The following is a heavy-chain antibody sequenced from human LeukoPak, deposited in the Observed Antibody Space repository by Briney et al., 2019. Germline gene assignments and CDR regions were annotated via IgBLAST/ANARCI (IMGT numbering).Heavy chain of an antibody. V-gene: IGHV1-2*02. CDR3: ARSSREYQLPAWRV. CDR1: GYTFTGYY. Sequence: ASVKVSCKASGYTFTGYYMHWVRQAPGQGLEWMGWINPNSGGTNYAQKFQGRVTMTRDTSISTAYMELSRLRSDDTAVYYCARSSREYQLPAWRVWGPGTLVTVSS. CDR2: INPNSGGT. J-gene: IGHJ4*02. D-gene: IGHD2-2*01.